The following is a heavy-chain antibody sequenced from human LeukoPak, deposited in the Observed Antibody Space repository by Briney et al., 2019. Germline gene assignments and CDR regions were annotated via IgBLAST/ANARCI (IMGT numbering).Heavy chain of an antibody. CDR1: SGSISSSSYY. D-gene: IGHD1-1*01. CDR2: INYSGRT. Sequence: SETLSLTCTVSSGSISSSSYYWGWIRQPPGKGLEWIASINYSGRTYYNPSLKSRVTISVDTSKKQFSLKLSSVTAADTAVYYCARHRPPGQDYYYGMDVWGQGTTVTVSS. V-gene: IGHV4-39*01. J-gene: IGHJ6*02. CDR3: ARHRPPGQDYYYGMDV.